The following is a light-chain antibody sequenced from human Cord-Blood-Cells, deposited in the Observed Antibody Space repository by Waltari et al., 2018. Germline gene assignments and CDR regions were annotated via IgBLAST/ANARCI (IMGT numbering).Light chain of an antibody. Sequence: QSALTQPASVSGSPGQSITISCTGTSSDVGSYNLVSWYQQHPGKAPNLMIYEGSNRPSGVSNRFSGSKSGNTASLTISGLQAEDEADYYCCSYAGSSTYVFGTGTKVTVL. J-gene: IGLJ1*01. CDR1: SSDVGSYNL. CDR3: CSYAGSSTYV. CDR2: EGS. V-gene: IGLV2-23*01.